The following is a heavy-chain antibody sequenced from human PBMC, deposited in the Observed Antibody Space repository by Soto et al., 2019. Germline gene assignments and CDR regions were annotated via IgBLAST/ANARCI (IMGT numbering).Heavy chain of an antibody. J-gene: IGHJ4*02. CDR2: INNGNGNT. D-gene: IGHD2-21*02. Sequence: QVQLVQSGAEEKKPGASVKVSCKASGYTFTSYAMHWVRQAPGQRLEWMGWINNGNGNTKYSQKCQGRVTITRYTSASTAYMEPSSLRSEDTAVYYCAWSIVVVTALDYWGQGTLVTVSS. CDR3: AWSIVVVTALDY. V-gene: IGHV1-3*04. CDR1: GYTFTSYA.